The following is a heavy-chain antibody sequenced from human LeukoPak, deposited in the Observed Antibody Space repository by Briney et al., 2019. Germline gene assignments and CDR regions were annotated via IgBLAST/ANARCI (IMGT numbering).Heavy chain of an antibody. Sequence: PSETLSLTCTVSGGSTCTYYWSWIRQPPGQGLEWIGYLYDTGNTKYTPSLKSRVSISVDTSKNQFSLRLSSVTAADTAVYYCARGGWYLDLWGRGTLVTVSS. J-gene: IGHJ2*01. V-gene: IGHV4-59*01. CDR2: LYDTGNT. CDR3: ARGGWYLDL. CDR1: GGSTCTYY.